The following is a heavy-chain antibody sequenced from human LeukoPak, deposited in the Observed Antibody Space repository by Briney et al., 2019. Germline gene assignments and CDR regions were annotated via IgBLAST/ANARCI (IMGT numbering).Heavy chain of an antibody. D-gene: IGHD3-10*01. V-gene: IGHV1-18*01. CDR3: AKVISVASGKYHFDY. Sequence: SVKVSCKASGYTFESYGITWVRQAPGQGLEWMGWISIYNGKTNYVEKLRGRVTMTADTSTSTAFMELSGLRSDDTAVYYCAKVISVASGKYHFDYWGQGTLVTVSS. J-gene: IGHJ4*02. CDR1: GYTFESYG. CDR2: ISIYNGKT.